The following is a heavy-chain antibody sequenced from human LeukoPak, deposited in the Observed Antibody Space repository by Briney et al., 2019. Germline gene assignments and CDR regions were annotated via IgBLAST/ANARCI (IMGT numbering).Heavy chain of an antibody. V-gene: IGHV3-64*05. CDR1: GFTFKSYA. CDR2: INTNGANT. Sequence: VGSLRLSCSASGFTFKSYAMHWGRQAPGKGLEYLSSINTNGANTYYADSVKGRFTISRDNSRNTVYVQMNSLTPEDTAVYYCVKGLDYSSSQMDSWGQGPLVTVSS. J-gene: IGHJ4*02. CDR3: VKGLDYSSSQMDS. D-gene: IGHD6-6*01.